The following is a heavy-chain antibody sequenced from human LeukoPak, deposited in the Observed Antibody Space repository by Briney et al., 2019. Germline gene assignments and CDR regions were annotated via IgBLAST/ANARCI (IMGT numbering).Heavy chain of an antibody. V-gene: IGHV4-30-4*08. CDR2: IYYSGST. D-gene: IGHD3-10*02. J-gene: IGHJ4*02. CDR1: GGSFSAYY. CDR3: ARGMSGTPNY. Sequence: SETLSLTCAIYGGSFSAYYWSWIRQPPGKGLEWIGYIYYSGSTYYNPSLKSRVTISVDTSKNQFSLKLSSVTAADTAVYYCARGMSGTPNYWGQGTLVTVSS.